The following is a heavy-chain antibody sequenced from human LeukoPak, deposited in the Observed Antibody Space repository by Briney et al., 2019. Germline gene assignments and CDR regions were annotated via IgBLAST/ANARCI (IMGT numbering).Heavy chain of an antibody. V-gene: IGHV3-7*01. CDR1: GFTFSSYW. CDR3: ARVGNSSGWYYYYYYYMDV. CDR2: IKQDGSEK. J-gene: IGHJ6*03. Sequence: GGSLRLSCAASGFTFSSYWMSWVRQAPGKGLEWVANIKQDGSEKYYVDSVKGRFTISRDNAKNSLYLQMNSLRAEDTAVYYCARVGNSSGWYYYYYYYMDVWGKGTTVTVSS. D-gene: IGHD6-19*01.